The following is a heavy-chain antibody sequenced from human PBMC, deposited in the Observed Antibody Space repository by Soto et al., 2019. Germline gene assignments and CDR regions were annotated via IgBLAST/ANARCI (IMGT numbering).Heavy chain of an antibody. V-gene: IGHV3-23*01. CDR2: ISGGGGTT. Sequence: GGSLRLSCAASGFNFSIHAMNWVRQAPGKGLEWVSAISGGGGTTYYADSVKGQFSISRDNSKNTLYLQMNSLRAEDTAVYYCARDSFDFWSGSPPRQMDVWGKGTTVTVSS. CDR1: GFNFSIHA. J-gene: IGHJ6*04. D-gene: IGHD3-3*01. CDR3: ARDSFDFWSGSPPRQMDV.